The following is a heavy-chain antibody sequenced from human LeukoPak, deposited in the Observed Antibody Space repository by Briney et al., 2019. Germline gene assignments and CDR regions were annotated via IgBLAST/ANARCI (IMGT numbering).Heavy chain of an antibody. CDR1: GFNFRMYA. V-gene: IGHV3-23*01. J-gene: IGHJ4*02. CDR3: AKDSIYGDGKWDIDY. Sequence: GGSLRLSCAASGFNFRMYAMSWVRLAPGKGLEWVSGIVGDGSSTYCADSVKGRFTISKDYSKNTLYLQMNSLSAEDTAMYYCAKDSIYGDGKWDIDYWGQGTLVTVSS. D-gene: IGHD1-26*01. CDR2: IVGDGSST.